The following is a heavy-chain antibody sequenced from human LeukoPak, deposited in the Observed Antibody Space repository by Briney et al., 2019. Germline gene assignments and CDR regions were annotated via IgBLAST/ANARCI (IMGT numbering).Heavy chain of an antibody. CDR1: GYTFTSYG. V-gene: IGHV1-18*01. J-gene: IGHJ4*02. CDR2: ISAYNGNT. D-gene: IGHD2-2*01. Sequence: GASVKVSCKASGYTFTSYGISWVRQAPGQGLEWMGWISAYNGNTNYAQKLQGRVTMTTDTSTSTAYMELRSLRSDDTAVYYCARVPPIYCSSTSCRGDYWGQGTLVTVSS. CDR3: ARVPPIYCSSTSCRGDY.